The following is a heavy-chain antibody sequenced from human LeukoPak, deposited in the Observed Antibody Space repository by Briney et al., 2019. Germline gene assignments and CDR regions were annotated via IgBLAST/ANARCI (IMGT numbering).Heavy chain of an antibody. CDR3: ARGGYESSGYQD. Sequence: ASVKVSRKSSGGAFSSYAISWVRQAPAQGLGWVGRNIPSLGIADYAQKFQGKVTITADKSTSTAYMELSSRRSEDTAVYYGARGGYESSGYQDWGQGTLVTVSS. CDR2: NIPSLGIA. J-gene: IGHJ4*02. CDR1: GGAFSSYA. D-gene: IGHD3-22*01. V-gene: IGHV1-69*04.